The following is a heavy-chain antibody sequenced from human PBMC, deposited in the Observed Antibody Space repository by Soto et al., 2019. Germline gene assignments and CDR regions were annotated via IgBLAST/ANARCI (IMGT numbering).Heavy chain of an antibody. D-gene: IGHD6-13*01. CDR3: ARHVRTYSSSWYGYFQH. CDR2: IYYSGST. Sequence: SETLSLTXTVSGDSIISSDFYWGWVRQPPGKGLEWIGSIYYSGSTYYNPSLKSRVTISVDTSKNQFSLKLSSVTAADTAVYYCARHVRTYSSSWYGYFQHWGQGTLVTVSS. CDR1: GDSIISSDFY. V-gene: IGHV4-39*01. J-gene: IGHJ1*01.